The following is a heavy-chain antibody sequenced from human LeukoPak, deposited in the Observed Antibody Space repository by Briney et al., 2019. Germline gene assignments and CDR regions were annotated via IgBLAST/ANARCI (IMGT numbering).Heavy chain of an antibody. CDR3: ERCGPRYLYDY. D-gene: IGHD1-1*01. Sequence: SETLSLTCTVSGGSISSYYWSWIRQPPGKGLEWIGYIYYSGSTNYNPSLKSRVTISVDTSKNQFSLKPSSVTAADTAVYYCERCGPRYLYDYWGQGPLVTVSS. V-gene: IGHV4-59*08. J-gene: IGHJ4*02. CDR2: IYYSGST. CDR1: GGSISSYY.